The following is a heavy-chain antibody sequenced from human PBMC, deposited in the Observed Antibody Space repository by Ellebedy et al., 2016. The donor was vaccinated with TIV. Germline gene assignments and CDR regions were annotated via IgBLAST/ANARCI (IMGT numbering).Heavy chain of an antibody. CDR2: IWYDGSNK. Sequence: PGGSLRLSCAASGFTFSSYGMHWVRHAPGKGLEWVAVIWYDGSNKNYADSVKGRFTISRHNSKNTLYLQMNSLRAEDTAVYYCARDYPGGVDYWGQGTLVTVSS. V-gene: IGHV3-33*01. D-gene: IGHD3-10*01. CDR3: ARDYPGGVDY. CDR1: GFTFSSYG. J-gene: IGHJ4*02.